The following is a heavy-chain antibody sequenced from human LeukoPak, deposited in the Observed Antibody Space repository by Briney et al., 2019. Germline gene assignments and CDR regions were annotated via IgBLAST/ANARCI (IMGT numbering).Heavy chain of an antibody. CDR2: INPNSGGT. CDR3: ARGYCSGGSCLTRFNWFDP. J-gene: IGHJ5*02. Sequence: ASVKVSCKASGYTFTGYYIHWVRQAPGQGLEWMGWINPNSGGTNYAQKFQGRVTMTRDTSISTAYMELSRLRSDDTAVYYCARGYCSGGSCLTRFNWFDPWGQGTLVTVSS. D-gene: IGHD2-15*01. CDR1: GYTFTGYY. V-gene: IGHV1-2*02.